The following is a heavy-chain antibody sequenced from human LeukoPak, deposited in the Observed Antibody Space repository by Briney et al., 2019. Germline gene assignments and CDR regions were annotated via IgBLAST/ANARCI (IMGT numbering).Heavy chain of an antibody. J-gene: IGHJ4*02. V-gene: IGHV4-59*08. Sequence: SETLSLTCTVSGGSISSYYWSRIRQPPGKGLEWIAYISDIGSINYNPSLKSRVTISLDTSKNQFSLKLSSVTAADTAVYYCVGHHPRNTVDFWGQGTLVTVSS. CDR1: GGSISSYY. D-gene: IGHD2/OR15-2a*01. CDR3: VGHHPRNTVDF. CDR2: ISDIGSI.